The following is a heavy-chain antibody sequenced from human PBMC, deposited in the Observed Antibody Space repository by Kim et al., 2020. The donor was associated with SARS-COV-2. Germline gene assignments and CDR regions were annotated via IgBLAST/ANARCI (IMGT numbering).Heavy chain of an antibody. CDR2: IKGDGTET. CDR3: VGGPGFLTEA. V-gene: IGHV3-7*01. J-gene: IGHJ1*01. CDR1: GFTFSSYW. Sequence: GGSLRLSCAASGFTFSSYWMHWVRQAPGEGLEWVAIIKGDGTETRYVDSVKGRFTISRDNTKNSLYLQLNSLRVEDTAVYYCVGGPGFLTEAWRQGTLVT. D-gene: IGHD3-9*01.